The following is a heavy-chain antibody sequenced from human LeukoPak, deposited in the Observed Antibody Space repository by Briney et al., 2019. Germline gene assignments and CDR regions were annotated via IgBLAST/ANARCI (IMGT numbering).Heavy chain of an antibody. V-gene: IGHV3-11*01. J-gene: IGHJ5*02. D-gene: IGHD2-15*01. CDR3: ASAPLRYCSGGSCHTWSAP. Sequence: GGSLRLSCAASGFTFSDYYMSWIRQAPGKGLEWVSYISSSGSTIYYADSVKGRFTISRDNAKNSLYLQMNSLRAEDTAVYYCASAPLRYCSGGSCHTWSAPWGQGTLVPVSS. CDR1: GFTFSDYY. CDR2: ISSSGSTI.